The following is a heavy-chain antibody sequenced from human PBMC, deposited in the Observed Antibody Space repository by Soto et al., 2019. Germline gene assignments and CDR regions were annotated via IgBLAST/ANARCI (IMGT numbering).Heavy chain of an antibody. CDR1: GGSISSSSYY. Sequence: SETLSLTCTVSGGSISSSSYYWGWIRQPPGKGLEWIGSIYYSGSTYYNPSLKSRVTISVDTSKNQFSLKLSSVTAADTAVYYCARRSIAARRGIYNWFDPWGQGTLVTVSS. D-gene: IGHD6-6*01. V-gene: IGHV4-39*01. J-gene: IGHJ5*02. CDR2: IYYSGST. CDR3: ARRSIAARRGIYNWFDP.